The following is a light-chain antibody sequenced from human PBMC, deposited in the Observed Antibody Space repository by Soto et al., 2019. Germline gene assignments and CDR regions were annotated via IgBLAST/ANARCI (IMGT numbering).Light chain of an antibody. CDR3: TSYTSSSTPYV. V-gene: IGLV2-14*03. CDR1: SSDVGGYTY. Sequence: QSALTQPASVTSFPRHSITITSAGTSSDVGGYTYVSWHQQHPGKAPKLMIYDVSNRPSGVSNRFSGSKSGNTASLTISGFQAEDEADYYCTSYTSSSTPYVYRGATKVTVL. J-gene: IGLJ1*01. CDR2: DVS.